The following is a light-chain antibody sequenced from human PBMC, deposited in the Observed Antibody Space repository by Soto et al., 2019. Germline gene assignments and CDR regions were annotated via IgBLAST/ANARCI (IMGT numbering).Light chain of an antibody. Sequence: QAVVTQEPSLTVSPGGTVTLTCGSSTGAVTSGNYPYWFQKKPGQAPRTLIYDTTNKQSWTPARFSGSLLGGKAALTLAGAQMDDGADYYFFLSYSGINWVLGGGTRLTVL. V-gene: IGLV7-46*01. J-gene: IGLJ3*02. CDR2: DTT. CDR1: TGAVTSGNY. CDR3: FLSYSGINWV.